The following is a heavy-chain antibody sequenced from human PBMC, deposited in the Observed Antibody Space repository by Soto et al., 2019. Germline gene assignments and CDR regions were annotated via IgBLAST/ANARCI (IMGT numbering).Heavy chain of an antibody. CDR2: IIPIFGAA. CDR3: ARGGEDYYYYGMDV. CDR1: GGTFSSYA. V-gene: IGHV1-69*13. Sequence: SVKVSCKASGGTFSSYAISWVRQAPGQGLEWMGGIIPIFGAANYAQKFQGRVTITADESTSTAYMELSSLRSEDTAVYYCARGGEDYYYYGMDVWGQGTTVTVSS. D-gene: IGHD3-10*01. J-gene: IGHJ6*02.